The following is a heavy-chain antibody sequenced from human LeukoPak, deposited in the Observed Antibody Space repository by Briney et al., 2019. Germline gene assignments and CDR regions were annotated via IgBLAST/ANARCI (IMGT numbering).Heavy chain of an antibody. Sequence: ASVKVSCKASGYTFTSYDINWVRQAIGQGLEWMGWMNPNSGNTGYAQKFQGRVTMTRNTSISTAYMELSSLRSEDTAVYYCARVLADYYDSSGIDYWGQGTLVTVSS. CDR3: ARVLADYYDSSGIDY. CDR2: MNPNSGNT. CDR1: GYTFTSYD. V-gene: IGHV1-8*01. J-gene: IGHJ4*02. D-gene: IGHD3-22*01.